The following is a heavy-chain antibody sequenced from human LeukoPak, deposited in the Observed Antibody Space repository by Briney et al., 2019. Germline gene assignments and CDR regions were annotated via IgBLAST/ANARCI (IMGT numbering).Heavy chain of an antibody. CDR1: GYTFTGYY. CDR2: INPNSGGT. Sequence: ASVKVSCKASGYTFTGYYMHWVRQAPGQGLEGMGWINPNSGGTNYAQKFQGRVTMTRDTSISTAYMELSRLRSDDTAVYYCARARLYGSGTYFDYWGQGTLVTVSS. CDR3: ARARLYGSGTYFDY. D-gene: IGHD3-10*01. V-gene: IGHV1-2*02. J-gene: IGHJ4*02.